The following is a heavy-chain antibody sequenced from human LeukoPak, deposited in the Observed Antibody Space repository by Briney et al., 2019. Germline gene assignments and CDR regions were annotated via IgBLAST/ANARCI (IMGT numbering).Heavy chain of an antibody. Sequence: PGGSLRLSCAASGFTFSDHYMDWVRQAPGKGLEWVGRTRNKANSYTTEYAASVKGRFTISRDDSKNSLYLQMNSLKTEDTAVYYCARADWYQPYYFDYWGQGTLVTVSS. CDR2: TRNKANSYTT. D-gene: IGHD2-2*01. CDR3: ARADWYQPYYFDY. J-gene: IGHJ4*02. V-gene: IGHV3-72*01. CDR1: GFTFSDHY.